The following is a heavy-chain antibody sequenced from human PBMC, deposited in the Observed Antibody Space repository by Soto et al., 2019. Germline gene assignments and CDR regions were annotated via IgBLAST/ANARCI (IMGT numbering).Heavy chain of an antibody. CDR2: ISGSGDST. D-gene: IGHD3-3*01. V-gene: IGHV3-23*01. CDR3: AKVLSIDFWSGYSS. CDR1: GFTFSRHA. J-gene: IGHJ5*02. Sequence: LRLSCAASGFTFSRHAMSWVRQAPGKGLEWVSAISGSGDSTYYADSVNGRFTISRDNSKNMLSLQMSSLRVEDTAVYYCAKVLSIDFWSGYSSWGQGTRATVSS.